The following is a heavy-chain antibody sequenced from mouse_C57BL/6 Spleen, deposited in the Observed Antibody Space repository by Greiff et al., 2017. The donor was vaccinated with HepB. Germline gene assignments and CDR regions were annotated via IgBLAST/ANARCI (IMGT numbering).Heavy chain of an antibody. CDR3: ASYRRFAY. J-gene: IGHJ3*01. D-gene: IGHD5-5*01. V-gene: IGHV1-54*01. Sequence: QVQLQQSGAELVRPGTSVKVSCKASGYAFTNYLIEWVKQRPGQGLEWIGVINPGSGGTNYNEKFKGKATLTADKSSSTAYMQLSSLTSEDSAVYFCASYRRFAYWGQGTLVTVSA. CDR1: GYAFTNYL. CDR2: INPGSGGT.